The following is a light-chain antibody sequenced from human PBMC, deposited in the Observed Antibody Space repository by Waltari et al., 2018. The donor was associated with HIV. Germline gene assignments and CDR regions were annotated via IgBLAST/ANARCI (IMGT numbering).Light chain of an antibody. CDR1: QSVSSY. Sequence: EIVLTQSPATLSLSPGERAPLSCRASQSVSSYLAWYQQKPGQAPRLLIYDASNRDTGIPARFSGSGSGTYFTLTIRSLEPEDFAVYYCQQRSTWPRALTFGGGTKVQIK. J-gene: IGKJ4*01. V-gene: IGKV3-11*01. CDR2: DAS. CDR3: QQRSTWPRALT.